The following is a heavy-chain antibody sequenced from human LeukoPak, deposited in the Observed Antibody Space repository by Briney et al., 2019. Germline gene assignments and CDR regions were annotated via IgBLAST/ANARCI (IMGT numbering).Heavy chain of an antibody. CDR1: GYTFTGYY. J-gene: IGHJ4*02. CDR2: INPNNGGT. CDR3: ARGQQWLAQDY. D-gene: IGHD6-19*01. Sequence: GASVKVSCKASGYTFTGYYMHWVRQAPGQGLEWMGWINPNNGGTNYAQKFQGRVTMTRDTSISTAYMELSMLRSDDTAVYYCARGQQWLAQDYWGQGTLVTVSS. V-gene: IGHV1-2*02.